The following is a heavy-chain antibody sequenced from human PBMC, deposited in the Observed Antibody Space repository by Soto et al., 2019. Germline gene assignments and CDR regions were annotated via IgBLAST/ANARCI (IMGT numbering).Heavy chain of an antibody. CDR3: AKDITLVRGILEY. J-gene: IGHJ4*02. Sequence: GGSLRLSCAASGFTFSPYAMNWVRQAPGKGLEWVSGIDSSGGSTYYADSVKGRFTISRDNSKNTLYLQMNSLRAEDTAIYYCAKDITLVRGILEYWGQGTLVPVS. V-gene: IGHV3-23*01. CDR1: GFTFSPYA. D-gene: IGHD3-10*01. CDR2: IDSSGGST.